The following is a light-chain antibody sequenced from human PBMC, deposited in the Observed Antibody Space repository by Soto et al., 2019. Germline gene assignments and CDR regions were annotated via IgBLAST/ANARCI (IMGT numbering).Light chain of an antibody. CDR3: KEANSFPLT. CDR2: AAS. CDR1: QGISSW. Sequence: EMQLTQSPSSVSTSVGNRVTRTSSASQGISSWLAWYQQKPGKAHKLLIYAASSLQSGVPSRFSGSGSGTDFTLTISSLQPEEFATYYCKEANSFPLTFGGGTKVDIK. J-gene: IGKJ4*01. V-gene: IGKV1-12*01.